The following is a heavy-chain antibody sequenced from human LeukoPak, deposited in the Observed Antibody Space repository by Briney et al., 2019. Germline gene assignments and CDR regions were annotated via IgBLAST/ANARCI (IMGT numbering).Heavy chain of an antibody. CDR3: ARASGTDSGDFIQIDF. J-gene: IGHJ4*02. CDR2: INSDGSST. V-gene: IGHV3-74*01. Sequence: GGSLRLSCAASGFTFSSYWMHWVRQAPGKGLVWVSRINSDGSSTTYADSVKGRFTISRDNAKNTPYLQMNSLRADDTAVYYCARASGTDSGDFIQIDFWGQGTPVTVSS. D-gene: IGHD2-21*01. CDR1: GFTFSSYW.